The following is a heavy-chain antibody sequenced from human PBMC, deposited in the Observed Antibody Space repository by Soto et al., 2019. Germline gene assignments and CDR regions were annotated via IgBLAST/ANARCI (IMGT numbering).Heavy chain of an antibody. CDR3: AKDVYDSSVPGPPIDY. Sequence: QVQLVETGGGVVQPGRSLRLSCAASGFTFSSYGMHWVRQAPGKGLEWVAVISYDGSNKYYADSVKGRFTISRDNSKNTLYLQMNSLRAEDTAVYYCAKDVYDSSVPGPPIDYWGQGTLVTVSS. CDR1: GFTFSSYG. D-gene: IGHD3-22*01. J-gene: IGHJ4*02. CDR2: ISYDGSNK. V-gene: IGHV3-30*18.